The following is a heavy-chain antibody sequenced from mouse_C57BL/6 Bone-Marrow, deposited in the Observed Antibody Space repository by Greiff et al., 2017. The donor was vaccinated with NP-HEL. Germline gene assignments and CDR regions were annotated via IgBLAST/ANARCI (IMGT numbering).Heavy chain of an antibody. CDR3: ARQLGFDY. CDR1: GYAFSSYW. Sequence: LQQSGASVKISCKASGYAFSSYWMNWVKQRPGKGLEWIGQIYPGVGDTNYNGKFKGKATLTADKSSSTAYMQLSSLTSEDSAVYFCARQLGFDYWGQGTTLTVSS. D-gene: IGHD4-1*02. V-gene: IGHV1-80*01. CDR2: IYPGVGDT. J-gene: IGHJ2*01.